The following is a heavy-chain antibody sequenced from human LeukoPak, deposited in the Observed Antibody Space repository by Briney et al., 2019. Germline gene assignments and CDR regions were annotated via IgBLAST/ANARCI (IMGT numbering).Heavy chain of an antibody. CDR2: ISSSSSYI. D-gene: IGHD3-10*01. J-gene: IGHJ4*02. CDR1: GFTFSSYS. CDR3: ARLSWAGIDY. Sequence: GGSLRLSCAASGFTFSSYSMNWVRQAPGKGPEWVSSISSSSSYIYYADSVKGRFTISRDNAKNSLYLQMNSLRAEDTAVYYCARLSWAGIDYWGQGTLVTVSS. V-gene: IGHV3-21*01.